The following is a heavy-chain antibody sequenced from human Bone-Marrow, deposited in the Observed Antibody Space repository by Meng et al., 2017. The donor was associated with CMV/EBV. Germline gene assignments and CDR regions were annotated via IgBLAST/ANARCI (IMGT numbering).Heavy chain of an antibody. D-gene: IGHD6-13*01. CDR1: SFSGYY. V-gene: IGHV4-34*01. CDR2: INHSGST. J-gene: IGHJ4*02. Sequence: SFSGYYWSWIRQPPGKGLEWIGEINHSGSTNYNPSLKSRVTISVDTSKNQFSLKLSSVTAADTAVYYCARGPLTYSSSWYGAGLGYWGQGTLVTVSS. CDR3: ARGPLTYSSSWYGAGLGY.